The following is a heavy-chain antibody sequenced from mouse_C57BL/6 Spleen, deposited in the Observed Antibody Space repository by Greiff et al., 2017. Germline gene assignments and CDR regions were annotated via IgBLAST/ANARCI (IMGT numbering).Heavy chain of an antibody. Sequence: VQLQQSGAELVKPGASVKLSCKASGYTFTSYWMHWVKQRPGQGLEWIGMIHPNSGSTNYNEKFKSKATLTVDKSSSTAYMQLSSLTSEDSAVYYCARTGYRLYYFDYWGQGTTLTVSS. J-gene: IGHJ2*01. V-gene: IGHV1-64*01. D-gene: IGHD2-2*01. CDR2: IHPNSGST. CDR3: ARTGYRLYYFDY. CDR1: GYTFTSYW.